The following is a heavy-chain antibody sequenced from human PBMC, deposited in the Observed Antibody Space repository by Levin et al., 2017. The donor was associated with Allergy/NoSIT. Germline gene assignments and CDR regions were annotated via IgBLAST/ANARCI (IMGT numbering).Heavy chain of an antibody. CDR1: GFTVSSNY. CDR3: ARYIRVVLYSGYDYHFDY. V-gene: IGHV3-53*01. CDR2: IYSADST. Sequence: GGSLRLSCAASGFTVSSNYMSWVRQAPGKGLEWVSFIYSADSTYYADSVKGRFTISRDNSKNTLYLQMNSLRAEDTAVYYCARYIRVVLYSGYDYHFDYWGQGTLVTVSS. J-gene: IGHJ4*02. D-gene: IGHD5-12*01.